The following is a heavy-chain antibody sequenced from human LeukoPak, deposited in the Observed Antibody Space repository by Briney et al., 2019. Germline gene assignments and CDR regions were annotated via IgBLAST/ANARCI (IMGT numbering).Heavy chain of an antibody. D-gene: IGHD6-13*01. J-gene: IGHJ5*02. CDR2: IIPIFGTA. CDR1: GYTFTSYG. V-gene: IGHV1-69*06. CDR3: ARSAAAGPYNWFDP. Sequence: SVKVSCKASGYTFTSYGISWVRQAPGQGLEWMGGIIPIFGTANYAQKFQGRVTMTEDTSTDTAYMELSSLRSEDTAVYYCARSAAAGPYNWFDPWGQGTLVTVSS.